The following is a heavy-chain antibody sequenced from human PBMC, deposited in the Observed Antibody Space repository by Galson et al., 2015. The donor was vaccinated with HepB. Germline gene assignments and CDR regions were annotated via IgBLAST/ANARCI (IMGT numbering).Heavy chain of an antibody. D-gene: IGHD3-10*01. CDR1: GGTFSSYA. CDR3: ASGGGHIFSRDYYYGSGSFFDY. J-gene: IGHJ4*02. CDR2: IIPILGIA. V-gene: IGHV1-69*04. Sequence: SVKVSCKASGGTFSSYAISWVRQAPGQGLEWMGRIIPILGIANYAQKFQGRVTITADKSTSTAYMELSSLRSEDTAVYYCASGGGHIFSRDYYYGSGSFFDYWGQGTLVTVSS.